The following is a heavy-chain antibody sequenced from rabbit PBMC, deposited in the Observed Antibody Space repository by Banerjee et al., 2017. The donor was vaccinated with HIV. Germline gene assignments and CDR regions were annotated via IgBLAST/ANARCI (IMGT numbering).Heavy chain of an antibody. Sequence: QEQLEESGGDLVKTEGSLTLTCTASGFAFSNKYVMGWVRHALGKGLEWISCINTSSGNTVYATRANVRFAISETSSAPVTLQLNSLTAADSSTYFCARDDAGVVRYDWDLWGQGTLVTVS. V-gene: IGHV1S45*01. CDR1: GFAFSNKYV. D-gene: IGHD4-2*01. CDR3: ARDDAGVVRYDWDL. J-gene: IGHJ4*01. CDR2: INTSSGNT.